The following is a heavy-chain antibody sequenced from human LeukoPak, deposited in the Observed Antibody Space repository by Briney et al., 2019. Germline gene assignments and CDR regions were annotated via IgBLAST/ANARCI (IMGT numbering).Heavy chain of an antibody. D-gene: IGHD6-13*01. V-gene: IGHV3-48*01. CDR1: GFTFSSYS. CDR2: ISSSSSTI. Sequence: GGSLRLSCAASGFTFSSYSMNWVRQAPGKGLEWVSYISSSSSTIYYADSVKGRFTISRGNAKNSLYLQMNSLRAEDTAVYYCARIPHSSSWYSPFDYWGQGTLVTVSS. CDR3: ARIPHSSSWYSPFDY. J-gene: IGHJ4*02.